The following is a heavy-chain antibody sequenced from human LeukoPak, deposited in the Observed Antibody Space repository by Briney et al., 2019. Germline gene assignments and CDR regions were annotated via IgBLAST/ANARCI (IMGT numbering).Heavy chain of an antibody. CDR3: ASKNYYGSGSYSDY. CDR2: INHSGST. D-gene: IGHD3-10*01. Sequence: SETLSLTCAVYGGSFSGYYWSWIRQPPGKGLEWIGEINHSGSTIYNPSLKSRVTISVDTSKNQFSLKLSSVTAADTAVYYCASKNYYGSGSYSDYWGQGTLVTVSS. J-gene: IGHJ4*02. CDR1: GGSFSGYY. V-gene: IGHV4-34*01.